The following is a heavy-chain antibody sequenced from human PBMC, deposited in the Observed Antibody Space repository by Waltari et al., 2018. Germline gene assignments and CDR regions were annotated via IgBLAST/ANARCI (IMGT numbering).Heavy chain of an antibody. CDR3: ARDAYYYGSGTLLYGMDV. CDR1: GFTVSSNY. J-gene: IGHJ6*02. Sequence: EVQLVESGGGLIQPGGSLRLSCAASGFTVSSNYMSWVRQAPGKGLEWVSVIYSGGSTYYADSVKGRFTISRDNSKNTLYLQMNSLRAEDTAVYYCARDAYYYGSGTLLYGMDVWGQGTTVTVSS. CDR2: IYSGGST. D-gene: IGHD3-10*01. V-gene: IGHV3-53*01.